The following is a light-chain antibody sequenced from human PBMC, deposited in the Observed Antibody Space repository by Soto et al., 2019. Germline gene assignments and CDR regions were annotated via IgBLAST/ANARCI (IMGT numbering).Light chain of an antibody. J-gene: IGLJ2*01. CDR1: NSDVGGYNF. V-gene: IGLV2-8*01. Sequence: QSALTQPPSASGSPGQSVTISCIGTNSDVGGYNFVSWYQQHPGKAPKVMIYEVNKRPSGLPDRFSGSKSGNTASLTVSGLQDRDAADYYCSSYASSNTWVFGGGPK. CDR3: SSYASSNTWV. CDR2: EVN.